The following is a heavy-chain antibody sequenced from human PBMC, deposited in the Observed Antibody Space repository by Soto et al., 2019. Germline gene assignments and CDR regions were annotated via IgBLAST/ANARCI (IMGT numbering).Heavy chain of an antibody. D-gene: IGHD1-26*01. V-gene: IGHV1-69*13. CDR2: IIPIFGTA. CDR3: ARDRSGSYYGFDY. CDR1: GCTFSSYA. Sequence: SGTVSCKASGCTFSSYAISWVRQAPGQGLEWMGGIIPIFGTANYAQKFQGRVTITADESTSTAYMELSSLRSEDTAVYYCARDRSGSYYGFDYWGQGTLVTVSS. J-gene: IGHJ4*02.